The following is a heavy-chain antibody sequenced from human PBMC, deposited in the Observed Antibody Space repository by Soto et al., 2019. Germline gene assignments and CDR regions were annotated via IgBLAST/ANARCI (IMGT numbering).Heavy chain of an antibody. CDR1: GGTFSSYA. V-gene: IGHV1-69*06. J-gene: IGHJ5*02. Sequence: ASVKVSCKASGGTFSSYAISWVRQAPGQGLEWMGGIIPIFGTANYAQKFQGRVTITADKSTSTAYMELSSLRSEDTAVYYCARGYCSSTSCWFDPWGQGTLVTVSS. CDR2: IIPIFGTA. D-gene: IGHD2-2*01. CDR3: ARGYCSSTSCWFDP.